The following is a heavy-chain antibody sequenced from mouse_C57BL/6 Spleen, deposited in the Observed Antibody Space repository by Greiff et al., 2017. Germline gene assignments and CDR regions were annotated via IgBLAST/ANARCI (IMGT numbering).Heavy chain of an antibody. D-gene: IGHD1-2*01. Sequence: QVQLKQSGAELVRPGTSVKVSCKASGYAFTNYLIEWVKQRPGQGLEWIGVINPGSGGTNYNEKFKGKATLTADKSSSTAYMQLSSLTSEDSAVYFCARYGEAFDYWGQGTTLTVSS. J-gene: IGHJ2*01. CDR2: INPGSGGT. CDR3: ARYGEAFDY. CDR1: GYAFTNYL. V-gene: IGHV1-54*01.